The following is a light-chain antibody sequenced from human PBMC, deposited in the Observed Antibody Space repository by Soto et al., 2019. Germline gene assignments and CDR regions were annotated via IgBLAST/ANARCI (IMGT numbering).Light chain of an antibody. CDR1: QSISSY. CDR3: QQSYSTPRT. J-gene: IGKJ2*02. Sequence: DIQMTQSPSSLSASVGDRVTITCRASQSISSYLNWYQQKPGKAPKLLIYAASSFQSGVPSRFSVSGSGTDFTLTISSLQPEDFATYYCQQSYSTPRTFGQGTKLEIK. CDR2: AAS. V-gene: IGKV1-39*01.